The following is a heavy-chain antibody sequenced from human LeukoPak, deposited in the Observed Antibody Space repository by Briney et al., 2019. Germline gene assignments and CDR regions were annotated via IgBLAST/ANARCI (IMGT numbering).Heavy chain of an antibody. CDR3: ARGRRNSYCSGTSCSYYYYYGMDV. Sequence: SETLSLTCAVYGGSFSGYYWSWIRQPPGEGLEWIGEINHSGSTNYNPSLKSRVTISVDTSKNQFSLKLSSVTAADTAVYYCARGRRNSYCSGTSCSYYYYYGMDVWGKGTTVTVSS. CDR2: INHSGST. V-gene: IGHV4-34*01. J-gene: IGHJ6*04. CDR1: GGSFSGYY. D-gene: IGHD2-2*01.